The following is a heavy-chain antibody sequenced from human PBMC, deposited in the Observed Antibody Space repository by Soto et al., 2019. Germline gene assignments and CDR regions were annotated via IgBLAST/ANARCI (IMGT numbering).Heavy chain of an antibody. Sequence: GGSLRLSCAAPGFSFSDYSMTWVRQAPGKGLEWLSYINPRSSATYYADSVKGRFTVSRDNAKNSLYLQMNSLRDEDTAVFFCARDRCSSPRCYYNYYGMDVWGQGTTVTVSS. J-gene: IGHJ6*02. CDR1: GFSFSDYS. CDR2: INPRSSAT. V-gene: IGHV3-48*02. CDR3: ARDRCSSPRCYYNYYGMDV. D-gene: IGHD2-2*01.